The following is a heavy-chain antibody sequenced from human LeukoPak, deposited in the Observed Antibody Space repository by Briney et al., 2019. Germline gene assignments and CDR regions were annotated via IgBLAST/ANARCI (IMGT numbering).Heavy chain of an antibody. J-gene: IGHJ3*02. CDR3: ARGFDAFDI. Sequence: SETLSLTCAVSGGSISSGGYSWNWIRQPPGKGLEWIGYVSYSGSTYYNPSLKSRLTLSVDTSKNQFSLKLSSVTAADTAVYYCARGFDAFDIWGQGTMVTVSS. CDR1: GGSISSGGYS. CDR2: VSYSGST. V-gene: IGHV4-30-4*07.